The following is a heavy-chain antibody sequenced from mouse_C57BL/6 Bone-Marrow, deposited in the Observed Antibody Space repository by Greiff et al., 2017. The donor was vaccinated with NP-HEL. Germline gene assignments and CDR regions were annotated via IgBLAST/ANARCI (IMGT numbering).Heavy chain of an antibody. D-gene: IGHD4-1*01. CDR1: GYTFTSYW. CDR2: IDPSDSYT. J-gene: IGHJ2*01. CDR3: ASLTVAFDY. Sequence: VQLQQPGAELVRPGTSVKLSCKASGYTFTSYWMHWVKQRPGQGLEWIGVIDPSDSYTNYNQKFKGKATLTVDTSSSTAYMQLSSLTSEDSAVYYCASLTVAFDYWGQGTTLTVSS. V-gene: IGHV1-59*01.